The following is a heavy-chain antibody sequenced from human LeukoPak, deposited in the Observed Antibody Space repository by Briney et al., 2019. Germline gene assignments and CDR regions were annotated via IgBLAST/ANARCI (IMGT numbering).Heavy chain of an antibody. D-gene: IGHD3-22*01. J-gene: IGHJ5*02. CDR1: GASISSYC. CDR3: ARDRAELPYYYDSSGHYYEWFDP. V-gene: IGHV4-4*07. CDR2: IYIGGST. Sequence: SETLSLTCTVSGASISSYCWSWIRLPAEKGLEWIGRIYIGGSTSYNPSLKGRVTISVDTSKNQFSLMLNSVTAADTAVYYCARDRAELPYYYDSSGHYYEWFDPWGQGTLVTVSS.